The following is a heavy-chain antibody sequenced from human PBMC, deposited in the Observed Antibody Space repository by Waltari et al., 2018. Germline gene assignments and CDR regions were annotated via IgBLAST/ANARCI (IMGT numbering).Heavy chain of an antibody. J-gene: IGHJ4*02. D-gene: IGHD3-3*01. CDR1: GGSIRSSSHY. V-gene: IGHV4-39*07. CDR2: IYYSGST. Sequence: QLQLQESGPGLVKPSETLSLTCTVPGGSIRSSSHYWGWIRQPPGKGLEWIGSIYYSGSTYYNPSLKSRVTISVDTSKNQFSLRLSSVTAADTAVYNCARGGYDFWSGNFDYWGQGTLVTVSS. CDR3: ARGGYDFWSGNFDY.